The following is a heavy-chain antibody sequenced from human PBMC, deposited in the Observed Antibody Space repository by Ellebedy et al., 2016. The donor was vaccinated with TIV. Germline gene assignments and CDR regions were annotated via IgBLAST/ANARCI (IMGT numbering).Heavy chain of an antibody. J-gene: IGHJ4*02. V-gene: IGHV3-30*03. D-gene: IGHD3-3*01. CDR1: GFTFSSCG. Sequence: GESLKISCAASGFTFSSCGMHWVRQAPGKGLEWVAVISYDGSNKYYADSVKGRFTISRDNSKNTLYLQMNSLRAEDTAVYYCARDREVIEGYFDYWGQGTLVTVSS. CDR3: ARDREVIEGYFDY. CDR2: ISYDGSNK.